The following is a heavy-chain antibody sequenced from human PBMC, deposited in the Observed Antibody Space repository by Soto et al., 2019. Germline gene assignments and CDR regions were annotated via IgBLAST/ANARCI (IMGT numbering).Heavy chain of an antibody. CDR2: IFPADSDT. CDR1: GYSFW. V-gene: IGHV5-51*03. D-gene: IGHD1-26*01. Sequence: EVQLVQSGAEVKKPGESLKISCQASGYSFWIGWVRQKPGKGLEWMGIIFPADSDTKYSPSFQGQVTISVDQSITTAYLQWSRLKASDTAVYYCAAYNGIYVDYWGQGPLVTVSS. J-gene: IGHJ4*02. CDR3: AAYNGIYVDY.